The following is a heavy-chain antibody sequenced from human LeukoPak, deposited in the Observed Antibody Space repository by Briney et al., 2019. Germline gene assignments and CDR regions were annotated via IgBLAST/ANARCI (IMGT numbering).Heavy chain of an antibody. D-gene: IGHD5-18*01. CDR1: GGSISGYY. V-gene: IGHV4-59*01. CDR3: ARVRYSYGPAYSV. CDR2: IYYSGST. Sequence: NPSETLSLTCSVSGGSISGYYWSWIRQPPGKGLEWIGYIYYSGSTNYNPSLKSRVTISVDTSKNQFSLKLSSVTAADTAVYYCARVRYSYGPAYSVWGQGTTVTVSS. J-gene: IGHJ6*02.